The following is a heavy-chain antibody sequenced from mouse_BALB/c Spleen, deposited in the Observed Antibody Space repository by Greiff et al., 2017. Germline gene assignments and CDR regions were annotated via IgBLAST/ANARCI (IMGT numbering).Heavy chain of an antibody. J-gene: IGHJ3*01. D-gene: IGHD3-2*02. CDR2: ISSGSSTI. CDR1: GFTFSSFG. Sequence: EVQLVESGGGLVQPGGSRKLSCAASGFTFSSFGMHWVRQAPEKGLEWVAYISSGSSTIYYADTVKGRFTISRDNPKNTLFLQMTSLRSEDTAMYYCARMDQGPFAYWGQGTLVTVSA. V-gene: IGHV5-17*02. CDR3: ARMDQGPFAY.